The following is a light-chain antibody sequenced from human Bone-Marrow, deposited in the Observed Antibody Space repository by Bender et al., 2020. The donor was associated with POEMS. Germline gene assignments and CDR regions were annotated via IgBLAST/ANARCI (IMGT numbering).Light chain of an antibody. CDR2: EVS. V-gene: IGLV2-14*01. J-gene: IGLJ1*01. CDR3: SSFSTTSPYV. Sequence: QSVLTQPASVSGSPGQSITISCTGTSSDVGGYDSVSWYQHHPGKAPKLMLYEVSNRPSGISNRFSGSKSGDTASLTISGLQAADEADYYCSSFSTTSPYVFGPGTTVIVL. CDR1: SSDVGGYDS.